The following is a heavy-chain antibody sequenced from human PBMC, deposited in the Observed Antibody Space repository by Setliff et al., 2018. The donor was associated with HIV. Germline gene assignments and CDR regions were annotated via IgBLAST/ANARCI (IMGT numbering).Heavy chain of an antibody. CDR3: ARGGGPDTNFDS. CDR1: GGSINSSTYY. V-gene: IGHV4-39*07. CDR2: FYYSGRT. J-gene: IGHJ4*02. Sequence: SETLSLTCTVSGGSINSSTYYWGWIRQPPGKGLEWIGSFYYSGRTYYSPSLRSRVTISVDTSKNQFSLRLSSVTAADTAVYYCARGGGPDTNFDSWGRGTLVTVSS.